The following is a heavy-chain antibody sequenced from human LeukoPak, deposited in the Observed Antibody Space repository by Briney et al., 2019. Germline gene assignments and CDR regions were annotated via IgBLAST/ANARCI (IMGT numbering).Heavy chain of an antibody. CDR1: GGTFSSYA. J-gene: IGHJ6*04. CDR2: IIPIFGTA. Sequence: GASVKVPCKASGGTFSSYAISWVRQAPGQGLEWMGGIIPIFGTANYAQKFQGRVTITADKSTSTAYMELSSLRSEDTAVYYCARVSVVVTAIGTYYYYYGMDVWGKGTTVTVSS. D-gene: IGHD2-21*02. V-gene: IGHV1-69*06. CDR3: ARVSVVVTAIGTYYYYYGMDV.